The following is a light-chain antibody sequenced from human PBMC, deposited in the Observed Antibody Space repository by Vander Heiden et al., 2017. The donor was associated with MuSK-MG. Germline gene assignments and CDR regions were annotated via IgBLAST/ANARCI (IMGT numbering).Light chain of an antibody. V-gene: IGLV3-19*01. CDR1: SLRSCF. Sequence: SSELTQDPAVSVALGQTVRITCQGDSLRSCFATWYQQKPGQGPLLVFYGDNTRPSGIPDRFSGSSSGDTASLTITGTQAEDEADYYCNSRDATNNRWVFGGGTKLTVL. CDR3: NSRDATNNRWV. J-gene: IGLJ3*02. CDR2: GDN.